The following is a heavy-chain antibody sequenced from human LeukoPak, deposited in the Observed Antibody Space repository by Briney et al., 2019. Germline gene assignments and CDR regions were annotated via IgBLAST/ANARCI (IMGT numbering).Heavy chain of an antibody. CDR3: ARSSGGGDYFDY. V-gene: IGHV3-43*01. D-gene: IGHD3-16*01. CDR1: GFTFDDYT. Sequence: GGSLRLSCAASGFTFDDYTMHWVRQAPGKGLEWVSLISWDGGSTYYADSVKGRFTISRDNSKNSLYLQMNSLRTEDTALYYCARSSGGGDYFDYWGQGTLVTVSS. CDR2: ISWDGGST. J-gene: IGHJ4*02.